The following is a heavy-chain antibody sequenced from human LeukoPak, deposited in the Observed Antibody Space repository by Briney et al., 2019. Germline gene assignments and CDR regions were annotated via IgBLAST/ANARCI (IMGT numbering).Heavy chain of an antibody. D-gene: IGHD1-26*01. CDR2: VSAYADDT. V-gene: IGHV1-18*01. Sequence: ASVKVSCKASGYTFISYGISWVRQAPGQGPEWMGWVSAYADDTNYVQKFRGRITMTTDTSTSTAYMELRSLRSDDTAVYYCARDCIGCLGFDYWGQGTLVTVSS. CDR3: ARDCIGCLGFDY. CDR1: GYTFISYG. J-gene: IGHJ4*02.